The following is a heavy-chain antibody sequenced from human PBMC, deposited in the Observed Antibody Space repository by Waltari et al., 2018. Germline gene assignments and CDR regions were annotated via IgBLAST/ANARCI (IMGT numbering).Heavy chain of an antibody. J-gene: IGHJ4*02. D-gene: IGHD3-3*01. Sequence: EVQLLESGGGLVQPGGSLRLSCASSGFTFSSYAMTWVSQAPGKGLEWVSAISGSGGSTYYADSVKGRFTISRDNSKNTLYLQMNSLRAEDTAVYYCAKDLWSGYYVDYWGQGTLVTVSS. CDR2: ISGSGGST. V-gene: IGHV3-23*01. CDR1: GFTFSSYA. CDR3: AKDLWSGYYVDY.